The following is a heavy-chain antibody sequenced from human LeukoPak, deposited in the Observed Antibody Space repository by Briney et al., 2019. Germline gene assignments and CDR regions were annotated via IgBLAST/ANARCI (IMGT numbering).Heavy chain of an antibody. Sequence: ASVKVSCKASGYTFTSRDINWLRQATGQGLEWMGWITPGSGNTTYAQKFQGRVTMTRDTSISTVYMELSSLTSEDTAVYYCSRGVGAVGDLWGQGTLVTVSS. V-gene: IGHV1-8*01. CDR2: ITPGSGNT. CDR3: SRGVGAVGDL. J-gene: IGHJ1*01. D-gene: IGHD2-21*02. CDR1: GYTFTSRD.